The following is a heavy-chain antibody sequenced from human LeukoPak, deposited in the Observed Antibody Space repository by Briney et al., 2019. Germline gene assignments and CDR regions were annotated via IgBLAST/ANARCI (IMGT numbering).Heavy chain of an antibody. CDR1: GFTFSRNS. CDR3: ATDISALYHAFDI. Sequence: GGSLRLSCAASGFTFSRNSMNWVRQAPGRGLEWVSYITSSSTTIYYADSVKGRFTISRDNAQNSLYLQMNSLRVEDTAVYYCATDISALYHAFDIWGQGTMVTVSS. CDR2: ITSSSTTI. V-gene: IGHV3-48*01. J-gene: IGHJ3*02. D-gene: IGHD3-16*01.